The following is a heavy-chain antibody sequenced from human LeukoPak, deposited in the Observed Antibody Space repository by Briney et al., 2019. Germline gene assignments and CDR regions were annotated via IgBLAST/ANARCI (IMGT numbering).Heavy chain of an antibody. V-gene: IGHV3-66*01. CDR3: AGGFSAHAFDI. D-gene: IGHD3-16*01. J-gene: IGHJ3*02. Sequence: GRSLRLSCAASGFTFDDYAMHWVRQAPGKGLEWVSVIYSGGSIYYADSVKGRFTISRDNSKNTLYLQMNSLRAEDTAVYYCAGGFSAHAFDIWGQGTVVTVSS. CDR2: IYSGGSI. CDR1: GFTFDDYA.